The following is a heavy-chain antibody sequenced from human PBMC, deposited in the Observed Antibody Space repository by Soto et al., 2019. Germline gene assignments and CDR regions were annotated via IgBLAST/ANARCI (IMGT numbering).Heavy chain of an antibody. CDR3: AKGRGGSGSRTPRVYF. CDR2: ISGGGDTT. D-gene: IGHD3-10*01. CDR1: GFTCNNYA. J-gene: IGHJ4*02. Sequence: EVQLLESGGGLVQPGGSLRLSCAASGFTCNNYAMTWVRQAPGKGLEWVSAISGGGDTTSYADSVKGRFTVPRDGSKNTLYLQMSSLRAEDTALYYCAKGRGGSGSRTPRVYFWGQGTLVTVSS. V-gene: IGHV3-23*01.